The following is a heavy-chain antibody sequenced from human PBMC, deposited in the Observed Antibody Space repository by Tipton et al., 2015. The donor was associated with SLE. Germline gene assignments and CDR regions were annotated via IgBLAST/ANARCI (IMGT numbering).Heavy chain of an antibody. V-gene: IGHV4-34*01. CDR1: GGSFSGYY. CDR3: AREDSGYDSALYYFDY. Sequence: TLSLTCAVYGGSFSGYYWSWIRQPPGKGLEWIGEINHSGSTNYNPSLKSRVTISVDTSKNQFSLKLSSVTAADTAVYYCAREDSGYDSALYYFDYWGQGTLVTVSS. D-gene: IGHD5-12*01. CDR2: INHSGST. J-gene: IGHJ4*02.